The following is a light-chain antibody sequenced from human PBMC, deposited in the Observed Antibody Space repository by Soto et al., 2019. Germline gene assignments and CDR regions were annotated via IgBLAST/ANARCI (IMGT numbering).Light chain of an antibody. CDR1: SSNIGAGYD. V-gene: IGLV1-40*01. CDR2: GNS. Sequence: QSVLTQPPSVSGAPGQRVTISCTGSSSNIGAGYDVHWYQQLPGTGPKLLISGNSNRPSGVPDRFSGSRSGTSASLVIAGLQAEDEADYYCQSHDSSLSAYVFGTGTKVTVL. J-gene: IGLJ1*01. CDR3: QSHDSSLSAYV.